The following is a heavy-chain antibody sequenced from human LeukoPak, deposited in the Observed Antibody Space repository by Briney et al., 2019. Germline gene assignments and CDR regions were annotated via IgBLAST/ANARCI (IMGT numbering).Heavy chain of an antibody. CDR1: GFTLSSYP. CDR2: ISRNGDTT. CDR3: VEEGRSYSET. D-gene: IGHD3-10*01. Sequence: GGSLRLSCSPSGFTLSSYPMHWVRQAPGKELEYVSAISRNGDTTYYADSAKGRFTISRDNPKNTLYLQMSSLRPEDTAIYYCVEEGRSYSETWGQRALVTVSS. V-gene: IGHV3-64D*06. J-gene: IGHJ5*02.